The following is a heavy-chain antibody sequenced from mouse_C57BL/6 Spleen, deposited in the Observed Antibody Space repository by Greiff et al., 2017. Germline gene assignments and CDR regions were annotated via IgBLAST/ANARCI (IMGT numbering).Heavy chain of an antibody. D-gene: IGHD1-1*01. V-gene: IGHV5-17*01. CDR3: ARPDYYGSSYGDAMDY. CDR1: GFTFSDYG. Sequence: EVKLQESGGGLVKPGGSLKLSCAASGFTFSDYGMHWVRQAPEKGLEWVAYISSGSSTIYYADTVKGRFTISRDNAKNTLFLQMTSLMSEDTAMYYCARPDYYGSSYGDAMDYWGQGTSVTVSS. CDR2: ISSGSSTI. J-gene: IGHJ4*01.